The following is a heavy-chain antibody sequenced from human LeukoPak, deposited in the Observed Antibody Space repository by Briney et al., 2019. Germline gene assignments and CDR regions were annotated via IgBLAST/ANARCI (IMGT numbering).Heavy chain of an antibody. V-gene: IGHV1-18*01. D-gene: IGHD3-22*01. Sequence: ASVKVSCKVSGYTLTELSMYWVRQAPGQGLEWMGWISAYNGNTNYAQKLQGRVTMTTDTSTSTAYMELRSLRSDDTAVYYCARDVGVYYYDSSGYSPYDYWGQGTLVTVSS. CDR3: ARDVGVYYYDSSGYSPYDY. CDR2: ISAYNGNT. CDR1: GYTLTELS. J-gene: IGHJ4*02.